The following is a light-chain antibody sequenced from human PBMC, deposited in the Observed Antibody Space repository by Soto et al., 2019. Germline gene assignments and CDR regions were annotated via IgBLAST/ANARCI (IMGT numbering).Light chain of an antibody. V-gene: IGLV1-44*01. CDR3: AAWNDSLNGVV. Sequence: QAVVTQPPSASGTPGQRVTISCSGSRSNIGSKTLNWYQQVPGSAPKLLIYTTNQRPSGVPDRFSASKSGTSASLAISGLQSEDEADYYCAAWNDSLNGVVFGGGTKVTVL. J-gene: IGLJ2*01. CDR1: RSNIGSKT. CDR2: TTN.